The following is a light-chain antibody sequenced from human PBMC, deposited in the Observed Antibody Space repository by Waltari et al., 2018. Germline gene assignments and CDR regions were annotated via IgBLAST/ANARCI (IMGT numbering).Light chain of an antibody. CDR2: DVV. Sequence: QSALTQPASSSASTGHSIAISCIGSCDHIGGCDFAYCYQQHPTEPPKLIIYDVVNRPSGISGRFSGSKSGNTASLTISGLQADDEANYYCSSYSDSSTPVVFGRGTTVTVL. CDR3: SSYSDSSTPVV. J-gene: IGLJ2*01. CDR1: CDHIGGCDF. V-gene: IGLV2-14*03.